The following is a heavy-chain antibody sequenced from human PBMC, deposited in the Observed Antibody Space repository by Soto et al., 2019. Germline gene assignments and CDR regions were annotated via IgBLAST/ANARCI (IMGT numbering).Heavy chain of an antibody. CDR2: ISYDGSNK. Sequence: PVGSLRLSCAAFGFTFSSYAMHWVRQAPGKGLEWVAVISYDGSNKYYADSVKGRFTISRDNSKNTLYLQMNSLRAEDTAVYYCARRRKRWLQFGAFDIWGQGTMVTVSS. CDR1: GFTFSSYA. D-gene: IGHD5-12*01. CDR3: ARRRKRWLQFGAFDI. V-gene: IGHV3-30-3*01. J-gene: IGHJ3*02.